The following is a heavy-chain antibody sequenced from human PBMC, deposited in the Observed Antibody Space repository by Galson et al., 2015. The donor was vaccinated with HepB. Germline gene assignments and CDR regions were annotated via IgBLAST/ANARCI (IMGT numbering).Heavy chain of an antibody. CDR1: GYTFTSYA. CDR2: INAGNGNT. J-gene: IGHJ3*02. D-gene: IGHD6-13*01. Sequence: SVKVSCKASGYTFTSYAMHWVRQAPGQRLEWMGWINAGNGNTKYSQKFQGRVTITRDTSASTAYMELSSLRSEDTAVYYCARAQWIRAALIAAAGDDAFDIWGQGTMVTVSS. CDR3: ARAQWIRAALIAAAGDDAFDI. V-gene: IGHV1-3*01.